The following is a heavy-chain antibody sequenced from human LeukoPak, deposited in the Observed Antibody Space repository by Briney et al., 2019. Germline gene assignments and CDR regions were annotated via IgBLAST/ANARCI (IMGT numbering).Heavy chain of an antibody. D-gene: IGHD2-8*01. CDR3: ARGWMIYHY. J-gene: IGHJ4*02. V-gene: IGHV4-31*03. CDR1: GGSISSGGYY. Sequence: PSQTLSLTCTVSGGSISSGGYYWSWIRQHPGKGLEWIGEINHSGSTNYNPSLKSRVTISVDTSKNQFSLKLSSVTAADTAVYYCARGWMIYHYWGQGTLVTVSS. CDR2: INHSGST.